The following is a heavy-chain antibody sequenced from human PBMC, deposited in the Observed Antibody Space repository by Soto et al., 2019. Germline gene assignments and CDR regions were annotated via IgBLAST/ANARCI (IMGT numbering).Heavy chain of an antibody. CDR2: ISWNSGSI. CDR1: GFTFDDYA. V-gene: IGHV3-9*01. J-gene: IGHJ4*02. CDR3: AKGFASYYETPSFDY. D-gene: IGHD1-26*01. Sequence: EVQLVESGGGLVQPGRSLRLSCAASGFTFDDYAMHWVRQAPGKGLEWVSGISWNSGSIGYADSVKGRFTISRDNAKNSLYLQMNSLRAEDTALYYCAKGFASYYETPSFDYWGQGTLVTVSS.